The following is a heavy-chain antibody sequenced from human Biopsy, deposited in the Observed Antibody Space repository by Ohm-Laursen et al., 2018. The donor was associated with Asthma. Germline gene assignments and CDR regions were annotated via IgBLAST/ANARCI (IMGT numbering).Heavy chain of an antibody. D-gene: IGHD2-21*01. Sequence: SLRLSCAASGFSFSDYYMTWMRQAPGKGLEWVYSISSSGSTKYPAESVQGRFTISRDNSKNTLDLQMNSLRGDDTAVYYCVRWRSGYPDHYSDFWGLGTLVTVSS. CDR2: ISSSGSTK. CDR3: VRWRSGYPDHYSDF. J-gene: IGHJ4*02. CDR1: GFSFSDYY. V-gene: IGHV3-11*04.